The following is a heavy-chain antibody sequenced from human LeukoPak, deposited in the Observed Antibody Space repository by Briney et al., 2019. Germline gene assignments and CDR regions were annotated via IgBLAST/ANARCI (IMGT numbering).Heavy chain of an antibody. CDR1: GYTFTDYY. V-gene: IGHV1-2*02. Sequence: ASVKVSCKTSGYTFTDYYMHWVRQAPGQGLGWMGWINPNSGGTSSAQKFQGRVTMTRDTSITTVYMEVSWLTSDDTAIYYCARADRLHGGPYLIGPWGQGTLVTVSS. CDR2: INPNSGGT. J-gene: IGHJ5*02. D-gene: IGHD2-21*01. CDR3: ARADRLHGGPYLIGP.